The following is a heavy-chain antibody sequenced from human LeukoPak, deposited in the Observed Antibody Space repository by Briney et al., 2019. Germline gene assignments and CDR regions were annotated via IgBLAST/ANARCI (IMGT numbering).Heavy chain of an antibody. Sequence: SETLSLTCTVSGGSISNGAYYWSWIRQHAEKGLEWIGFIYYSGSTYYKTSLKSRVTISIDASKNQFSLKLSSVTAADTAVYYCVGLGSSWYRSLDSWGQGTLVTVSS. CDR3: VGLGSSWYRSLDS. CDR1: GGSISNGAYY. CDR2: IYYSGST. D-gene: IGHD6-13*01. J-gene: IGHJ4*02. V-gene: IGHV4-31*03.